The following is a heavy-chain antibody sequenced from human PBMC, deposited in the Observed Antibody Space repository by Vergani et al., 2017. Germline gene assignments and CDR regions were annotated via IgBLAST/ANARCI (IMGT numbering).Heavy chain of an antibody. J-gene: IGHJ6*03. D-gene: IGHD6-25*01. CDR1: GFTFSSYA. CDR3: AKNPERASFYYYYYYMDV. CDR2: ISGSGGST. Sequence: EVQLLESGGGLVQPGGSLRLSCAASGFTFSSYAMSWVRQAPGKGLEWVSAISGSGGSTYYADSVKGRFTISRDNSKNTLYLQMNSLRAEDTAVYYCAKNPERASFYYYYYYMDVWGKGTTVTVSS. V-gene: IGHV3-23*01.